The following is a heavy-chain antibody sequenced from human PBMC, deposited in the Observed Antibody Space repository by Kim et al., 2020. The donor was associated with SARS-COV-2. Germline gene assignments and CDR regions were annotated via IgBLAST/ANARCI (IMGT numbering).Heavy chain of an antibody. J-gene: IGHJ5*02. CDR2: ISSSSSYI. V-gene: IGHV3-21*01. D-gene: IGHD3-3*01. CDR1: GFTFSSYS. CDR3: ARDWGYDFWSGYYSSRGWFDP. Sequence: GGSLRLSCAASGFTFSSYSMNWVRQAPGKGLEWVSSISSSSSYIYYADSVKGRFTISRDNAKNSLYLQMNSLRAEDTAVYYCARDWGYDFWSGYYSSRGWFDPWGQGTLVTVSS.